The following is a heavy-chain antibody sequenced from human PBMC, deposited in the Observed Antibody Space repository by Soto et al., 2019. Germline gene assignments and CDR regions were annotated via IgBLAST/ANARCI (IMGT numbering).Heavy chain of an antibody. CDR1: GGSVSSSSHY. D-gene: IGHD3-3*01. V-gene: IGHV4-39*01. Sequence: SETLSLTCTVSGGSVSSSSHYWGWIRQPPEKGLEWIGTIYYSGSTFYNPSLKSRVTISVDTSKNQFSLKLTSVTAADTAVYYCASRVEYYDFWSGYGGFDYWGQGTLVTVSS. CDR2: IYYSGST. CDR3: ASRVEYYDFWSGYGGFDY. J-gene: IGHJ4*02.